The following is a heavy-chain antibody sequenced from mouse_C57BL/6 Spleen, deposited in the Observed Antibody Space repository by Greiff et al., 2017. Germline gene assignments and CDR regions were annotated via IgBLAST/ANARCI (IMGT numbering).Heavy chain of an antibody. CDR2: IDPETGGT. CDR1: GYTFTDYE. D-gene: IGHD2-12*01. J-gene: IGHJ4*01. V-gene: IGHV1-15*01. Sequence: QVQLKESGAELVRPGASVTLSCKASGYTFTDYEMHWVKQTPVHGLEWIGAIDPETGGTAYNQKFKGKAILTADKSSSTAYMERRSLTSEDSAVXYCTRSYTYWGQGTSVTVSS. CDR3: TRSYTY.